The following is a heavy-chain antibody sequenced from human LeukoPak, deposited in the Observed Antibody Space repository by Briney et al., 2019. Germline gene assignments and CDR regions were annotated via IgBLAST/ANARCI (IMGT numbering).Heavy chain of an antibody. CDR3: ARDIMGNWFDP. D-gene: IGHD2-8*01. J-gene: IGHJ5*02. CDR1: GGSISSGSYY. Sequence: SETLSLTCTVSGGSISSGSYYWSWIRQPAGKGLEWIGRIYTSGSTNYNPPLKSRVTISVDTSKNQFSLKLSSVTAADTAVYYCARDIMGNWFDPWGQGTLVTVSS. CDR2: IYTSGST. V-gene: IGHV4-61*02.